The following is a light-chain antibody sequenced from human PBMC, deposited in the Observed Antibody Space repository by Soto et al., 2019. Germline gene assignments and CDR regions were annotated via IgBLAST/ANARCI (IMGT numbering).Light chain of an antibody. Sequence: EIVLTQSPATLSLSPGESATLSCRASRSVSSYLAWYQQKPGQAPRLLIYDASTRATGIPARFSGSGSGTEFTLTISSLQSEDFAVYYCQQYNNWPITFGQGTRLEIK. CDR2: DAS. CDR1: RSVSSY. CDR3: QQYNNWPIT. V-gene: IGKV3-15*01. J-gene: IGKJ5*01.